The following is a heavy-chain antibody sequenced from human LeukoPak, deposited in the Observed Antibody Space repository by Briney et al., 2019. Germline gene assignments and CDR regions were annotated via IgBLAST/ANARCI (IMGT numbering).Heavy chain of an antibody. D-gene: IGHD3-22*01. J-gene: IGHJ4*02. Sequence: GGSLRLSCAASGFTFSSYGMHWVRQAPGKGLEWVAVIWYDGSNKYYADSVKGRFTISRDNAKNSLYLQMNSLRAEDTAVYYCARGVPPSYYYDSSGYYPDYWGQGTLVTVSS. CDR1: GFTFSSYG. CDR3: ARGVPPSYYYDSSGYYPDY. V-gene: IGHV3-33*01. CDR2: IWYDGSNK.